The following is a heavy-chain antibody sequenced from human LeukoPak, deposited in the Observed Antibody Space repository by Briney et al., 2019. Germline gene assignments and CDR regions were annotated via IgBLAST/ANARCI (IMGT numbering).Heavy chain of an antibody. Sequence: SETLSLTCTVSGGSISSSSYYWGWIRQPPGKGLEWIGSIYYSGSTYYNPSLKSRVTISVDTSKNQFSLKLSSVTAADTAVYYCARVMIGVAAAGTNWFDPWGQGTLVTVSS. D-gene: IGHD6-13*01. CDR1: GGSISSSSYY. CDR3: ARVMIGVAAAGTNWFDP. CDR2: IYYSGST. V-gene: IGHV4-39*07. J-gene: IGHJ5*02.